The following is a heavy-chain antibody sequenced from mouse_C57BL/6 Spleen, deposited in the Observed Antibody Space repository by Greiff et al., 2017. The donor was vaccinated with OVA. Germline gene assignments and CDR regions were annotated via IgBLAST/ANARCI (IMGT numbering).Heavy chain of an antibody. CDR3: AREGDSSGYYFDY. CDR2: IDPSDSYT. J-gene: IGHJ2*01. CDR1: GYTFTSYW. V-gene: IGHV1-69*01. D-gene: IGHD3-2*02. Sequence: QVQLQQPGAELVMPGASVKLSCKASGYTFTSYWMHWVKQRPGQGLEWIGEIDPSDSYTNYNQKFKGKSTLTVDKSSSTAYMQLSSLTSEDSAVYYCAREGDSSGYYFDYWGQGTTLTVSS.